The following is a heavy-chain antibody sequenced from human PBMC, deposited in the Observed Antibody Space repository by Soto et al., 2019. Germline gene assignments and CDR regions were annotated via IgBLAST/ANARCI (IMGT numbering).Heavy chain of an antibody. D-gene: IGHD3-3*01. V-gene: IGHV3-48*02. Sequence: GGSLRLSCAASGFTFSSYAMHWVRQAPGKGLEWISYISTTSSSIYYADSVKGRFTISRDNAKNSLFLQMNSLRDEDTAVYYCARKGVAFDYWGQGALVTVSS. J-gene: IGHJ4*02. CDR1: GFTFSSYA. CDR2: ISTTSSSI. CDR3: ARKGVAFDY.